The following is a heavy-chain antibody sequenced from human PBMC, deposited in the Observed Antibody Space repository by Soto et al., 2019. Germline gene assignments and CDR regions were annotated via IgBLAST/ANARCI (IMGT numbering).Heavy chain of an antibody. CDR3: ARDVTPGIADLYGMDV. CDR2: ISYDGSNK. CDR1: GFTFSSYA. V-gene: IGHV3-30-3*01. J-gene: IGHJ6*02. D-gene: IGHD6-13*01. Sequence: PGGSLRLSCAASGFTFSSYAMHWVRQAPGKGLEWVAVISYDGSNKYYADSVKGRFTISRDNSKNTLYLQMNSLRAEDTAVYYCARDVTPGIADLYGMDVWGQGTTVTVSS.